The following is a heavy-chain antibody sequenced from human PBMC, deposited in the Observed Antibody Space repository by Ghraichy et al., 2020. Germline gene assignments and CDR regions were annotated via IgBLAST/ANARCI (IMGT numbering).Heavy chain of an antibody. D-gene: IGHD4-17*01. J-gene: IGHJ4*02. Sequence: GGSLRLSCAASGFTFSSYSMNWVRQAPGKGLEWVSYISSSSSTIYYADSVKGRFTISRDNAKNSLYLQMNSLRAEDTAVYYCATKPTVTTGGWWGQGTLVTVSS. V-gene: IGHV3-48*01. CDR3: ATKPTVTTGGW. CDR1: GFTFSSYS. CDR2: ISSSSSTI.